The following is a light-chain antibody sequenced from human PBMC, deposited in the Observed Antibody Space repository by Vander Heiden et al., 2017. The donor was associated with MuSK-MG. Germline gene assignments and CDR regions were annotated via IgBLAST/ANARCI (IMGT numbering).Light chain of an antibody. Sequence: QPVLTQPPSAPATPRQRITICGTRSSTNSGSNTVNWQQKPPGKAPKLVIYKDKQRPSGVPDRFSGSTSGTSGSLTISGLQSEDEAEYYCAAWDGSIDGRVFGGGTKLTVL. J-gene: IGLJ3*02. CDR2: KDK. CDR1: STNSGSNT. CDR3: AAWDGSIDGRV. V-gene: IGLV1-44*01.